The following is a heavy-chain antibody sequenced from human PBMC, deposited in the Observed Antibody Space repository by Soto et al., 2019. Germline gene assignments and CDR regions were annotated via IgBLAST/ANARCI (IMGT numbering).Heavy chain of an antibody. Sequence: ASVKVSCKASGYTFTGYYMHWVRQAPGQGLEWMGWINPNSGGTNYAQKFQGRVTMTRDTSISTAYMELSRLRSDDTAVYYCARLPSIAARPNYYYGMDVWGQGTTVTVS. CDR3: ARLPSIAARPNYYYGMDV. J-gene: IGHJ6*02. CDR1: GYTFTGYY. CDR2: INPNSGGT. D-gene: IGHD6-6*01. V-gene: IGHV1-2*02.